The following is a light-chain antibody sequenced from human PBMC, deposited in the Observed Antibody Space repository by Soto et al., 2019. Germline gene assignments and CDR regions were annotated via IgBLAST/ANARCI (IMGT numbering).Light chain of an antibody. Sequence: AIQMTQSPSSLSASVGDTVTFTCRASQAIRNDLGWFQQRPGKPPKLLIYGISILQTGVPSRFSGSGSGTDFTLSLSRLQPEDFATYYCLHDALFPYSFGQGTRLEI. V-gene: IGKV1-6*01. CDR2: GIS. J-gene: IGKJ2*03. CDR3: LHDALFPYS. CDR1: QAIRND.